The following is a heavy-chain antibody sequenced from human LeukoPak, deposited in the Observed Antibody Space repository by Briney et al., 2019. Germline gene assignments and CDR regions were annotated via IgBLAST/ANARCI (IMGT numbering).Heavy chain of an antibody. CDR1: GNTFTGHN. CDR2: INPSGGST. D-gene: IGHD6-19*01. Sequence: ASVKVSCKASGNTFTGHNMHWVRQAPGQGLKWMGIINPSGGSTSYAQKFQGRVTMTRDMSTSTVYMELSSLRSEDTAVYYCARSGWPTTNFDYWGQGTLVTVSS. J-gene: IGHJ4*02. CDR3: ARSGWPTTNFDY. V-gene: IGHV1-46*01.